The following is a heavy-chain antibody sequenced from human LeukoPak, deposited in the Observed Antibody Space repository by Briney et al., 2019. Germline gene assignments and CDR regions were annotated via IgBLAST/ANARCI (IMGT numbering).Heavy chain of an antibody. Sequence: PGGSLRLSCAASGFTFSNYAMSWVRQAPGKGLEWVSAMSGTGGSTYYADSVKGRFTISRDDSKNTLYLQMNSLRAEDTAVYYCAREWGYYGLDVWGQGTTVTVSS. CDR2: MSGTGGST. CDR3: AREWGYYGLDV. V-gene: IGHV3-23*01. J-gene: IGHJ6*02. D-gene: IGHD1-26*01. CDR1: GFTFSNYA.